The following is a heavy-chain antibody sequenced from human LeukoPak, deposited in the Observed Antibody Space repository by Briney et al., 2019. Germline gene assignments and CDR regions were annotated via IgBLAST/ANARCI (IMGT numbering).Heavy chain of an antibody. CDR1: GFTFSSYA. CDR2: ISGSGGST. CDR3: AKVAWGITMIKGGYYFDY. V-gene: IGHV3-23*01. J-gene: IGHJ4*02. Sequence: GGSLRLSCAASGFTFSSYAMSWVRQAPGKGLEWVSAISGSGGSTYYADSVKGRFTISRDNSKNTLYLQMNSLRAEDTAAYYCAKVAWGITMIKGGYYFDYWGQGTLVTVSS. D-gene: IGHD3-22*01.